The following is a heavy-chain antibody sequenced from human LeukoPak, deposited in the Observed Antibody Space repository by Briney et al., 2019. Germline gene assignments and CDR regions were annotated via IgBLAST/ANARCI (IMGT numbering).Heavy chain of an antibody. Sequence: SVKVSCKASGGTFSSYAISWVRQAPGQGLEWMGGIIPIFGTANYAQKFQGRVTITADESTSTAYMELSSLRSEDTAVYYCARGRAYQLLAPEYYYMDVWGKGTTVTVSS. CDR1: GGTFSSYA. D-gene: IGHD2-2*01. V-gene: IGHV1-69*13. J-gene: IGHJ6*03. CDR2: IIPIFGTA. CDR3: ARGRAYQLLAPEYYYMDV.